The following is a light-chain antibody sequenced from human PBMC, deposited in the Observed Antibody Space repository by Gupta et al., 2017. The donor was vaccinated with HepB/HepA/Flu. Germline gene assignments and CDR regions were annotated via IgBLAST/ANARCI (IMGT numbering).Light chain of an antibody. CDR2: DVS. V-gene: IGLV2-11*01. J-gene: IGLJ1*01. CDR3: CSYAGTYTYV. CDR1: STDVGNYNY. Sequence: QSALTQPRSVSGSPGQSVTISCTGTSTDVGNYNYVSWYQQHPGKAPKLMIYDVSKRPAGVPDRFSGSKSGNTASLTISGRQAEDEADYYCCSYAGTYTYVFGNGTKVTVL.